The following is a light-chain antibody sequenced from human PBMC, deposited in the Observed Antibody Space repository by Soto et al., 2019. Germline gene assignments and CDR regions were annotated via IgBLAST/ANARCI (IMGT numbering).Light chain of an antibody. CDR3: QQYTNWPIT. CDR2: GVS. J-gene: IGKJ5*01. CDR1: QTVYNN. V-gene: IGKV3-15*01. Sequence: EVVMTQSPATLSVSPGERVTLSSRASQTVYNNYLAWYQQKPGQAPRLLIYGVSARATGIPARFSGSGSGTEFTLTINGLQSEDFAVYYCQQYTNWPITFGQGTRLE.